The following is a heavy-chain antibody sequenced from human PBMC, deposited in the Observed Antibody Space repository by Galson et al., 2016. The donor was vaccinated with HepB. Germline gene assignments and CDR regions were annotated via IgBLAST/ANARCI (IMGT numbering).Heavy chain of an antibody. J-gene: IGHJ4*02. CDR1: GFTFSSYS. CDR3: ARFLDNPERMSSSWYVAFSI. D-gene: IGHD6-13*01. V-gene: IGHV3-21*01. CDR2: ISSSSSYI. Sequence: SLRLSCAASGFTFSSYSMNWVRLAPGKGLEWVSFISSSSSYIYYADSVKGRFTISRDNAKNSVYLQMNSLRAEDTAVYYCARFLDNPERMSSSWYVAFSIWGQGTLVTVSS.